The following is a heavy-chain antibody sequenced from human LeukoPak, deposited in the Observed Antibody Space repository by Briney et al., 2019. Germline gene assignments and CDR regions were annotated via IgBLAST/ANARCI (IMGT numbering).Heavy chain of an antibody. CDR1: GFTVSSNY. CDR2: ISSTNGHT. V-gene: IGHV3-21*03. CDR3: ARDRDSSGLYGGADL. J-gene: IGHJ5*02. Sequence: GGSLRLSCAASGFTVSSNYMSWVRQAPGKGLEWVSYISSTNGHTYYADSVNGRFTFSRDTAKNSLYLQMNSLRVEDTAIYFCARDRDSSGLYGGADLWGQGVLVTVSA. D-gene: IGHD6-19*01.